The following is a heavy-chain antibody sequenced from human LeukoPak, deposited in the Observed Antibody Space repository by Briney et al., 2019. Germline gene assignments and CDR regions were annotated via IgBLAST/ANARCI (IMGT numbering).Heavy chain of an antibody. CDR2: IYYSGST. Sequence: SETLSLTCTVSGGSVGSGTFYWSWIRQPPGKGMEWIGDIYYSGSTNYNPPLKSRVTISVDTSKNQFSLKLSSVTAADTAVYYCARGYGSGNNWFDPWGQGTLVTVSS. CDR1: GGSVGSGTFY. D-gene: IGHD3-10*01. CDR3: ARGYGSGNNWFDP. V-gene: IGHV4-61*01. J-gene: IGHJ5*02.